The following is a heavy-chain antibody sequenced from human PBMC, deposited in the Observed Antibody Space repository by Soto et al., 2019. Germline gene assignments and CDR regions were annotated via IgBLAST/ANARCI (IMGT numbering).Heavy chain of an antibody. D-gene: IGHD2-2*03. CDR1: GFTFSSDA. CDR3: AKDGWDF. CDR2: ISGSGWVSAFSGSDGST. J-gene: IGHJ4*02. V-gene: IGHV3-23*01. Sequence: EVQLLESGGGLVQPGGSLRLSCAASGFTFSSDAMSWVRQPPGKGLEWVSAISGSGWVSAFSGSDGSTYSADSVKGRFTISRDNSKNTLYLQINSLRVEDTAIYYCAKDGWDFWGPGTLVTVSS.